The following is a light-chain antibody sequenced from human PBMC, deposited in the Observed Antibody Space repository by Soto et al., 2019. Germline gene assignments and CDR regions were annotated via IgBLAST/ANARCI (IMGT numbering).Light chain of an antibody. V-gene: IGLV2-14*01. Sequence: QSALTQPASVSGSPGQSVTISCSGSSSDVGAYNHVSWYQRHPGKAPKLMIYDVTNRPSGVSNRFSGSKSVNTASLTISGLQAEDEADYFCSSYTSSSTVVFGGGTKVTVL. J-gene: IGLJ3*02. CDR3: SSYTSSSTVV. CDR1: SSDVGAYNH. CDR2: DVT.